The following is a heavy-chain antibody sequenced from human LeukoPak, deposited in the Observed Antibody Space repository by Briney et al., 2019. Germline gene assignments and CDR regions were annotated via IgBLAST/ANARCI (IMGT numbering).Heavy chain of an antibody. Sequence: SETLSLTCTASGGSISSYYWSWIRQPPGKGLEWIGNIYDSGSTNYNPSLRSRVTISVDTSKNQCSLKLSSVTAADMAVYYCARQSISGSSLSYFDYWGQGTLVNVSS. CDR2: IYDSGST. J-gene: IGHJ4*02. CDR1: GGSISSYY. V-gene: IGHV4-59*01. D-gene: IGHD3-22*01. CDR3: ARQSISGSSLSYFDY.